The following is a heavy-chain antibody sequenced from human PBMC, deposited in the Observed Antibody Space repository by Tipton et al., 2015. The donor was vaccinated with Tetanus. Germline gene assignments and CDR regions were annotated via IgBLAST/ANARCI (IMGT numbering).Heavy chain of an antibody. D-gene: IGHD6-13*01. CDR3: AGRIAGAGTAPNIDY. V-gene: IGHV4-34*01. J-gene: IGHJ4*02. CDR1: GGSISSYY. CDR2: INHSGST. Sequence: TLSLTCTVSGGSISSYYWSWIRQPPGKGLEWIGEINHSGSTNYNPSLKSRVTISVDTSKNQFSLKLSSVTAADTAVYYCAGRIAGAGTAPNIDYWGQGTLVTVSS.